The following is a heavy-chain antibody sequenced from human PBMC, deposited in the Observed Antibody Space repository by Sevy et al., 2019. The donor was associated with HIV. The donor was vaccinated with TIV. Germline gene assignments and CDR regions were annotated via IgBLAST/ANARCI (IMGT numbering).Heavy chain of an antibody. CDR2: LSFSSNYI. J-gene: IGHJ3*02. D-gene: IGHD3-10*01. V-gene: IGHV3-21*01. CDR3: ARPYGSGSWEAFDI. Sequence: GGSLRLSCAASGFTFNSYTMNWVRQAPGKGLEWVSSLSFSSNYIYYADSVKGRFTISRDNAQNSLYLQMNSLRAEDTAIYYCARPYGSGSWEAFDIWGQGTMVTVSS. CDR1: GFTFNSYT.